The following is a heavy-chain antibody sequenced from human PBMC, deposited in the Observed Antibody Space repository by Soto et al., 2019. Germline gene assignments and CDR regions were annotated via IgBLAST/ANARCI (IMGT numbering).Heavy chain of an antibody. V-gene: IGHV3-74*01. J-gene: IGHJ4*02. CDR1: GFTFSSYW. CDR3: ARDLSGYDHFDY. D-gene: IGHD5-12*01. CDR2: INSDGSST. Sequence: VGSLRLSCAASGFTFSSYWMHWVRQAPGRGLVWVSRINSDGSSTSYADSVKGRFTISRDNAKNTLYLQMNSLRAEDTAVYYCARDLSGYDHFDYWGQGTLVTVSS.